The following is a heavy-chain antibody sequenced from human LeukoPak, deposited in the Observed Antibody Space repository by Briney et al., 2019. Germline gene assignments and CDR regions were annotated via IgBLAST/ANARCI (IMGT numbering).Heavy chain of an antibody. CDR2: IYYSGST. V-gene: IGHV4-59*08. Sequence: SETLSLTCTVSGGSISSYYWSWIRQPPGKGLEWIGYIYYSGSTNYNPSLKSRVTISVDTSKNQFSLKLSSVTAADTAVYYCARHDYGGNSRWFDPWGQGTLVTVSS. CDR3: ARHDYGGNSRWFDP. CDR1: GGSISSYY. J-gene: IGHJ5*02. D-gene: IGHD4-23*01.